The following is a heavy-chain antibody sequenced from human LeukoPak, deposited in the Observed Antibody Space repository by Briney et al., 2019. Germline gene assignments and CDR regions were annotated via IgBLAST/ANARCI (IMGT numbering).Heavy chain of an antibody. CDR1: GFTFGAYT. CDR3: ATDWYQLLFPGDY. Sequence: QPGGSLRLSCAASGFTFGAYTMNWIRQAPGKGLEWVAVISYDGSNKYYADSVKGRFTISRDNSKNTLYLQMNSLRAEDTAVYYCATDWYQLLFPGDYWGQGTLVTVSS. CDR2: ISYDGSNK. V-gene: IGHV3-30-3*01. J-gene: IGHJ4*02. D-gene: IGHD2-2*01.